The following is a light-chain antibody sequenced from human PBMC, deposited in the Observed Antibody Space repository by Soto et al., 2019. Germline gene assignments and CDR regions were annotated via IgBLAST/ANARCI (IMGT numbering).Light chain of an antibody. J-gene: IGKJ4*01. Sequence: EIVMTQSPVTLSVSPGERGTLSCRASQSVQSNLAWYQQKPGQAPRLLIYDASTRATGIPARFSGSGSGTEFTLTISSLQSEDFAVYYCQQYNNRLTFGGGTKVDIK. CDR2: DAS. CDR3: QQYNNRLT. CDR1: QSVQSN. V-gene: IGKV3-15*01.